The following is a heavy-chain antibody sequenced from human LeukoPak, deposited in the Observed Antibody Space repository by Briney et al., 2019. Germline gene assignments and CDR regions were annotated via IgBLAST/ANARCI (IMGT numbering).Heavy chain of an antibody. Sequence: GASAKLSCKASGYTFTVYDIHGARQAPAQGVGRVGGINLNSGGTNYAQKFQGSVTVTRDTSISTAYMELDRLKSADTAVYYCARDATSYDYINYWGQGNLVTVSS. V-gene: IGHV1-2*02. CDR2: INLNSGGT. CDR1: GYTFTVYD. J-gene: IGHJ4*02. D-gene: IGHD5-12*01. CDR3: ARDATSYDYINY.